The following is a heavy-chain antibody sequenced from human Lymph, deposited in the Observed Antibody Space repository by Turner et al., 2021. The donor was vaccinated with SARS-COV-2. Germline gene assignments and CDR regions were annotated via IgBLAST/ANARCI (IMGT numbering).Heavy chain of an antibody. D-gene: IGHD1-26*01. CDR3: ARGLSGNYYFFDY. CDR2: KSYDGSNK. J-gene: IGHJ4*02. V-gene: IGHV3-30-3*01. Sequence: QVQLVESGGGVVQPGRSLSLSCSASGFTFSNYAMHWVRQAQGKGLEWVAIKSYDGSNKNYADAVKGRYTITRDNYKNTLYLQMNSMRAEDTAVYYCARGLSGNYYFFDYWGQGTLVTVSS. CDR1: GFTFSNYA.